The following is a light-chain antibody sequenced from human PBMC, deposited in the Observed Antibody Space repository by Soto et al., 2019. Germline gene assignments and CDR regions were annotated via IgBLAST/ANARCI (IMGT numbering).Light chain of an antibody. CDR2: DAS. V-gene: IGKV3-11*01. Sequence: VGLSQCPATQFMAPGKRGTLSRYSSQSVDSYLAWYQQKPGQAPRLLIYDASNRATGVPARFSGSGSGTDFTLTISSLEPEDFAVYYCQQRQYWPPITFGQGTRLEIK. J-gene: IGKJ5*01. CDR1: QSVDSY. CDR3: QQRQYWPPIT.